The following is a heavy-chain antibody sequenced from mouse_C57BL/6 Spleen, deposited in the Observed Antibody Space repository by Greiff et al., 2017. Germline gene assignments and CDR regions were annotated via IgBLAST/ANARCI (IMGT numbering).Heavy chain of an antibody. V-gene: IGHV1-59*01. D-gene: IGHD2-4*01. CDR1: GYTFTSYW. J-gene: IGHJ3*01. CDR3: ARLGDDYSWFAY. CDR2: IDPSDSYT. Sequence: VKLQQPGAELVRPGTSVKLSCKASGYTFTSYWMHWVKQRPGQGLEWIGVIDPSDSYTNYNQKFKGKDTLTVDTSSSTAYMQLSSLTSEDSAVYYCARLGDDYSWFAYWGQGTLVTVSA.